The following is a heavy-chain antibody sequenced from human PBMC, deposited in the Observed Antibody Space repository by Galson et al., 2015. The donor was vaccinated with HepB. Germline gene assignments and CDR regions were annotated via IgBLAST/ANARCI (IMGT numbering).Heavy chain of an antibody. CDR3: ARGSVAGRGNYYYYYGMDV. Sequence: SVKVSCKASGGTFSSYAISWVRQAPGQGLEWMGRIIPILGIANYAQKFQGRVTITADKSTSTAYMELSSLRSKDTAVYYCARGSVAGRGNYYYYYGMDVWGQGTTVTVSS. CDR1: GGTFSSYA. V-gene: IGHV1-69*04. CDR2: IIPILGIA. D-gene: IGHD6-19*01. J-gene: IGHJ6*02.